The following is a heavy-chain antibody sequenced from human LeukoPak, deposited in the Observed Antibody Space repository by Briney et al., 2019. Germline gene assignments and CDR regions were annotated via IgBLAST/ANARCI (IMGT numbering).Heavy chain of an antibody. V-gene: IGHV3-23*01. CDR1: GFTFSSYG. CDR3: AKAGIGVVGYFDY. J-gene: IGHJ4*02. CDR2: IRGSGGGT. Sequence: PGRSLRLSCAASGFTFSSYGMHWVRQAPGKGLEWVSAIRGSGGGTYHADSVKGRFTISRDNSKNTLYLQMNSLRDEDTALYYCAKAGIGVVGYFDYWGQGTLVTVSS. D-gene: IGHD6-19*01.